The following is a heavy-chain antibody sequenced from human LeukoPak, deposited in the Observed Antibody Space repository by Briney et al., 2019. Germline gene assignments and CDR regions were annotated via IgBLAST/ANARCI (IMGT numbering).Heavy chain of an antibody. Sequence: SETLSLTCTVSGGSISTYYWNWIRQPPGKGLEWIGYIYYSGTTNYNPSLKSRVSMSVDTSKNQFSLKLSSVTAADTAVYYCARAGIGLRYFDYWGQGTLVTVSS. J-gene: IGHJ4*02. V-gene: IGHV4-59*12. CDR1: GGSISTYY. D-gene: IGHD6-13*01. CDR2: IYYSGTT. CDR3: ARAGIGLRYFDY.